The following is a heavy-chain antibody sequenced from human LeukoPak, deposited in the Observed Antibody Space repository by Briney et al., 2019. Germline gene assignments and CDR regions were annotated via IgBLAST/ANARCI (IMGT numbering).Heavy chain of an antibody. V-gene: IGHV3-48*03. CDR3: ANNATAVVGTVYMDV. CDR1: EFSLGSNY. D-gene: IGHD6-13*01. CDR2: ISNIGDII. J-gene: IGHJ6*03. Sequence: PGGSLRLSCAASEFSLGSNYMTWVRQAPGKGLEWISHISNIGDIIHYADSVEGRFTISRDNAKQSLYLEMNSLRAEDTGAYKRANNATAVVGTVYMDVWGKGTTVTISS.